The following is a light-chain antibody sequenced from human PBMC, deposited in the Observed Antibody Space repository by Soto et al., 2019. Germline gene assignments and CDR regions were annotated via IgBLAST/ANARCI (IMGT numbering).Light chain of an antibody. J-gene: IGLJ3*02. CDR1: SSDVGGYKY. V-gene: IGLV2-8*01. CDR2: EVS. Sequence: QSALTQPASVSGSPEQSITISCTGTSSDVGGYKYVSWYQQHPGKAPKLMIYEVSKRPSGVPDRFSGSKSGNTASLTVSGLQAEDEADYYCSSYAGSNNWVFGGGTKLTVL. CDR3: SSYAGSNNWV.